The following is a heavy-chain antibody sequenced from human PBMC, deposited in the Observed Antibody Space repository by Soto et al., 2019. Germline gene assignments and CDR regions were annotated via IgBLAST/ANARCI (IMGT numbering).Heavy chain of an antibody. CDR2: ISNDGRST. CDR3: ARDTAGLSY. Sequence: EVQLVESGGGLVQPGGSLRLSCAASGLTFSNFRMHWVRLAPGKGLVWVALISNDGRSTNHADSVKGRFTISRDNAKSTPYLQLNSLRADDTAVYYCARDTAGLSYWGQGPLVTLSS. CDR1: GLTFSNFR. D-gene: IGHD2-21*02. V-gene: IGHV3-74*01. J-gene: IGHJ4*02.